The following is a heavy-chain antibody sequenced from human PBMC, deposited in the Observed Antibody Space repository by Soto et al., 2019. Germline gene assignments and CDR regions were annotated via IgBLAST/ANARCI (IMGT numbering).Heavy chain of an antibody. J-gene: IGHJ6*02. V-gene: IGHV5-51*01. Sequence: GESLKISCKASDTTHWIGWVRQKPGKGLEWMGIIYPGDSDTKYSPSFQGQVTISADKSISTAYLHWSSLKASDTATYYCARLVNYYFGMDVWGLGNTVTVS. CDR3: ARLVNYYFGMDV. CDR2: IYPGDSDT. CDR1: DTTHW.